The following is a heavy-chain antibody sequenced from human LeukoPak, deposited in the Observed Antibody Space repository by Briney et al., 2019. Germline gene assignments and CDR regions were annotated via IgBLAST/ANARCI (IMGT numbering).Heavy chain of an antibody. J-gene: IGHJ4*02. Sequence: GGSLRLSCAASGFTFSDYYMSWIPQAPEKGLEWVSYISRSRDGITIYYGDSVRGRFTISRDNAKNSLYLQMHRLRAEDTAVYYCARVRGSDSFTYFDYWGQGTLVTVSS. CDR3: ARVRGSDSFTYFDY. CDR2: ISRSRDGITI. V-gene: IGHV3-11*01. D-gene: IGHD1-26*01. CDR1: GFTFSDYY.